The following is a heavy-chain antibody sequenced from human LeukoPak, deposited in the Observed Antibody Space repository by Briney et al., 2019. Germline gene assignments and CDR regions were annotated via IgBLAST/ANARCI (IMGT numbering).Heavy chain of an antibody. D-gene: IGHD5-12*01. CDR2: IYYSGST. CDR1: GGSISSYY. Sequence: SETLSLTCTVSGGSISSYYWSWIRQPPGKGLEWIGYIYYSGSTNYNPSLKSRVTISVDTSKNQFSLKLSSVTAADTAVYYCAREATGFDYWGQGTLVTVSS. J-gene: IGHJ4*02. CDR3: AREATGFDY. V-gene: IGHV4-59*12.